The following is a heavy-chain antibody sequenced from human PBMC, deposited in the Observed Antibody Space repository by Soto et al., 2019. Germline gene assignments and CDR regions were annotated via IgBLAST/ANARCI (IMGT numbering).Heavy chain of an antibody. CDR1: GGSISSGGYY. Sequence: SATLSLTCTVSGGSISSGGYYWSWIRQHPGKGLEWIGYIYYSGSTYYNPSLKSRVTISVDTSRNQFSLKLSSVTAADTAVYYCARVGVAAADFDYWGQGTLVTVSS. CDR3: ARVGVAAADFDY. D-gene: IGHD2-2*01. CDR2: IYYSGST. V-gene: IGHV4-31*03. J-gene: IGHJ4*02.